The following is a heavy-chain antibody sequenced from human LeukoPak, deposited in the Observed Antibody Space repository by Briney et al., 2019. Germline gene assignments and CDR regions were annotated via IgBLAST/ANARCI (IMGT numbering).Heavy chain of an antibody. J-gene: IGHJ3*02. D-gene: IGHD3-16*01. CDR3: ARERGFVIWGDPGGVNAFDI. CDR1: GRSNSIYY. V-gene: IGHV4-4*07. CDR2: IYTSGST. Sequence: SEPLSLLCTVSGRSNSIYYWRWIRQPAGRGREGIGRIYTSGSTNYNPSLKGRVTMSVDTSKNQFSLKLSSVTAADTAVYYCARERGFVIWGDPGGVNAFDIWGQGTMVTVSS.